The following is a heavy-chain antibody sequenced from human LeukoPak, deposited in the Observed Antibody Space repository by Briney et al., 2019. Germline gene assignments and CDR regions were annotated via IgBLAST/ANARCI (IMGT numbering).Heavy chain of an antibody. CDR1: GYTFTSYA. CDR2: IIPFFGTA. CDR3: ARETGHGYNWMGY. V-gene: IGHV1-69*13. D-gene: IGHD5-24*01. J-gene: IGHJ4*02. Sequence: SVEVSCKASGYTFTSYAISWVRQAPGQGLEWMGGIIPFFGTANSAQKFQGRVTITADESTSTAYMELSSLRSEDTAVYYCARETGHGYNWMGYWGQGTLVTVSS.